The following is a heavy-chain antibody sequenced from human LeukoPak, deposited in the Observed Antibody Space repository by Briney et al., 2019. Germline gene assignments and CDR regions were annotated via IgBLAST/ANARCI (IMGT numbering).Heavy chain of an antibody. V-gene: IGHV5-51*01. CDR2: IYPGESDT. CDR3: ARLRPKNAFDI. CDR1: GYRFTSYW. J-gene: IGHJ3*02. Sequence: GESLKISCKWFGYRFTSYWIGWVRQMPGKGLEWMGIIYPGESDTRYSPSFQGQVTISADKSISTAYLQWSSLKASDTAMYYCARLRPKNAFDIWGQGTMVTVSS.